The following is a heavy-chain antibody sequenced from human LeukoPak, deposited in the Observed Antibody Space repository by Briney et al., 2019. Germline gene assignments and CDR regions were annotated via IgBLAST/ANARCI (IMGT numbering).Heavy chain of an antibody. CDR3: ATGESLDY. J-gene: IGHJ4*02. CDR2: HYTSGST. Sequence: PSETLSLTCTVSGTSISSHYWSWIRQPAGKGLEWIGRHYTSGSTKYNPSLKSRVSMSVDTSKNEFSLKLSSVPAADTAVYFCATGESLDYWGQGTLVTVSS. CDR1: GTSISSHY. V-gene: IGHV4-4*07. D-gene: IGHD1-14*01.